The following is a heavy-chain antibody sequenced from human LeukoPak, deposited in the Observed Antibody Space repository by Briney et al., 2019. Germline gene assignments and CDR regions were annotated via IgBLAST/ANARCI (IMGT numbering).Heavy chain of an antibody. V-gene: IGHV3-23*01. CDR1: GFTFSSYA. J-gene: IGHJ4*02. D-gene: IGHD2-15*01. Sequence: PGGSLRLSCAASGFTFSSYAMSWVRQAPGKGLEWVSTVSNRGDYTYYADSVKGRFTISRDNSKNTLYLQMNSLRAEDTAVYYCAEYCSAASCYSGFDYWGQGTLVTVSS. CDR3: AEYCSAASCYSGFDY. CDR2: VSNRGDYT.